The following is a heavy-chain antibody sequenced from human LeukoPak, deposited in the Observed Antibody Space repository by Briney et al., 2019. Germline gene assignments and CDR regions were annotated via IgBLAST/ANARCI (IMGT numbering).Heavy chain of an antibody. J-gene: IGHJ4*02. CDR2: IYYSGST. Sequence: PSETLSLTRTVSGGSNSSSSYYWGWIRQPPGKGLEWIGSIYYSGSTYYNPSLKSRVTISVDTSKNQFSLKLSSVTAADTAVYYCARRGYGDPFDYWGQGTLVTVSS. D-gene: IGHD4-17*01. CDR3: ARRGYGDPFDY. V-gene: IGHV4-39*07. CDR1: GGSNSSSSYY.